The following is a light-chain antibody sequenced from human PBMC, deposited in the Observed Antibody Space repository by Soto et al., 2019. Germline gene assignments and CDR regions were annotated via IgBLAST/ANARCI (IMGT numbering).Light chain of an antibody. J-gene: IGKJ4*01. CDR2: GAS. CDR1: QSVSSSY. V-gene: IGKV3-20*01. CDR3: QQYGRSPA. Sequence: EIVLTQSPGTLSLSPGERATLSCRASQSVSSSYLAWYQQKPGQAPRHLIYGASSRATVIPDRFSGSGSGTDFTLTISRLEREDFAVYYCQQYGRSPAFGGGTKVEIK.